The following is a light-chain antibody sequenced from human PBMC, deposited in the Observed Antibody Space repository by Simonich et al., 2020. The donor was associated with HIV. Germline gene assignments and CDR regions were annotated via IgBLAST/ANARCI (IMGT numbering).Light chain of an antibody. CDR3: QSYDSSNVV. J-gene: IGLJ2*01. CDR2: ENN. Sequence: NFMLTQSHSVSESPGKTVTISCTRSSGSIASNHVQWYQQCPGSSPTTVIYENNQRPSGVPERFSGSIDSSSNSASLTISGLKTEDEADYYCQSYDSSNVVFGGGTKLTVL. CDR1: SGSIASNH. V-gene: IGLV6-57*01.